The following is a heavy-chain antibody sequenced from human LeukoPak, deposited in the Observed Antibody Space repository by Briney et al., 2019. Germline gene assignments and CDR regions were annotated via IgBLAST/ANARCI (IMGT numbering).Heavy chain of an antibody. CDR1: GGSFSGYY. D-gene: IGHD4-11*01. Sequence: PSETLSLXCAVYGGSFSGYYWSWSRQPPGKGLEWIGEINHSGSTNYNPSLKSRVTISVDTSKNQFSLKLSSVTAADTAVYYCARHLGGESDLVTPAGEFDYWGQGTLVTVSS. CDR2: INHSGST. J-gene: IGHJ4*02. V-gene: IGHV4-34*01. CDR3: ARHLGGESDLVTPAGEFDY.